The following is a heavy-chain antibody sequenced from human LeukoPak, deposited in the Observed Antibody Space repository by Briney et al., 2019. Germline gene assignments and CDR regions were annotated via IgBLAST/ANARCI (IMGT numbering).Heavy chain of an antibody. J-gene: IGHJ4*02. CDR1: GXTLSSYS. Sequence: GGSLRLSCAASGXTLSSYSVNWARQAPGKGLEWVSSITSSSSHIHYADSVKGRFTISRDNAKNSLYLQMNSLRDEDTAVYYCARAFGLTDYWGQGTLVTVSS. CDR2: ITSSSSHI. CDR3: ARAFGLTDY. D-gene: IGHD3/OR15-3a*01. V-gene: IGHV3-21*01.